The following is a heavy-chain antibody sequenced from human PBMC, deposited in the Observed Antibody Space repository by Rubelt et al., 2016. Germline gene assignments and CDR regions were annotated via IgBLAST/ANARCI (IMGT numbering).Heavy chain of an antibody. CDR2: ISYDGSNK. CDR1: GFTFSSYA. V-gene: IGHV3-30*14. J-gene: IGHJ3*02. D-gene: IGHD3-16*02. CDR3: ARELYLAGDDAFDI. Sequence: GRSLRLSCAASGFTFSSYAMHWVRQAPGKGLEWVAVISYDGSNKYYADSVKGRFTISRDNSKNTLYLQMNSLRAEDTAVYYCARELYLAGDDAFDIWGQGTMVTVSS.